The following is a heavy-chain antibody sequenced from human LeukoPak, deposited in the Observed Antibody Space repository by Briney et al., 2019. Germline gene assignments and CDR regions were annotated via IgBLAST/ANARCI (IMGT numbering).Heavy chain of an antibody. V-gene: IGHV1-3*03. CDR1: SYTFTRYG. D-gene: IGHD6-19*01. CDR3: ARGGKQWRGGNYFDS. CDR2: ITTGRGET. Sequence: ASVKVSCKASSYTFTRYGISWVRQAPGQGLEWMGWITTGRGETRYSQEFQRRITFTRDTSASTVYMDLSDLRSEDTAVYYCARGGKQWRGGNYFDSWGQGTLVAVSS. J-gene: IGHJ4*02.